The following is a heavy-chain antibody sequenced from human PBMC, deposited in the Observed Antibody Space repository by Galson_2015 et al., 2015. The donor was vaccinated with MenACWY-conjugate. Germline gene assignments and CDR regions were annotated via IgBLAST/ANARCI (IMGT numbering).Heavy chain of an antibody. CDR2: ISGSSGTT. J-gene: IGHJ4*02. V-gene: IGHV3-23*01. CDR3: AREDYCSGGSCYFYDS. Sequence: SLRLSCAASGFTFSGNAMSWVRQAPGKGLEWVSGISGSSGTTYYADAVKGRFTISRDNSKNTLYLQMNSLTVEGTAVYYCAREDYCSGGSCYFYDSWGQGTLVTVSS. D-gene: IGHD2-15*01. CDR1: GFTFSGNA.